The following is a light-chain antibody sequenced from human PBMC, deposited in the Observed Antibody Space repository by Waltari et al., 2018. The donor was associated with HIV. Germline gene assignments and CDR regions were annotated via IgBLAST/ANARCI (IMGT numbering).Light chain of an antibody. CDR1: SGAAGGSSF. CDR3: CSFVGSYSYV. CDR2: DVT. Sequence: QSALNQPCSADAPPETSITFSCPRSSGAAGGSSFGYWHRHTPAQPPKVVIYDVTKRPSGVPDRFSGSRSGNTASLTISGLQAEDEADYFCCSFVGSYSYVFGTGTKVTVL. J-gene: IGLJ1*01. V-gene: IGLV2-11*01.